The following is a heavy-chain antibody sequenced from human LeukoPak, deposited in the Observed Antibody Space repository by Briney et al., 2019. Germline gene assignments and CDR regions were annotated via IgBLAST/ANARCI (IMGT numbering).Heavy chain of an antibody. J-gene: IGHJ4*02. CDR1: GFTFSSYS. Sequence: GGSLRLSCAASGFTFSSYSMNWVRQAPGKGLEWVSSISGSSNYIYYADSVKGRFTISRDNAKNSLYLQMNSLRAEDTAVYYCARVTFYYGSSGYYYWGQGTLVTVSS. D-gene: IGHD3-22*01. CDR3: ARVTFYYGSSGYYY. CDR2: ISGSSNYI. V-gene: IGHV3-21*01.